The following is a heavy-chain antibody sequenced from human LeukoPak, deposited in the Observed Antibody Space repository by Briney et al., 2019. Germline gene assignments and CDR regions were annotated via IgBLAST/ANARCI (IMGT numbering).Heavy chain of an antibody. J-gene: IGHJ4*02. V-gene: IGHV3-7*01. D-gene: IGHD1-26*01. CDR3: ARDPLSSVVGATL. CDR1: GFTFSSYW. Sequence: GGSLRLSCAASGFTFSSYWMGWVRQAPGKGLEWVANIKQDGSEKYYVDSVKGRFTISRDNAKNSLYLQMNSLRAEDTAVYYCARDPLSSVVGATLWGQGTLVTVSS. CDR2: IKQDGSEK.